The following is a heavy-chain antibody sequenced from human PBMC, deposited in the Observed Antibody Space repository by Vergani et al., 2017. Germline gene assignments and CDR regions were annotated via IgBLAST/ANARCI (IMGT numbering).Heavy chain of an antibody. CDR1: GLTSSSYW. V-gene: IGHV3-7*01. CDR2: IKQDGSEK. D-gene: IGHD1-14*01. Sequence: EVQLVESGGGLVQPGGSLRLSCAASGLTSSSYWMSWVRQAPGKGLEWVANIKQDGSEKYYVDSVKGRFTISRDDAKNSLYLQMNSLRAEDTAVYYCARDLRLLYNRFDPWGQGTLVTVSS. CDR3: ARDLRLLYNRFDP. J-gene: IGHJ5*02.